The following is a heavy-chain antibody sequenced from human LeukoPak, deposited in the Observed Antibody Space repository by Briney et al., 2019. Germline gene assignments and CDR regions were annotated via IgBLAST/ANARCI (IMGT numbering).Heavy chain of an antibody. CDR1: GYTFTSYY. CDR2: INPSGGST. J-gene: IGHJ4*02. V-gene: IGHV1-46*01. CDR3: ARDPTGEWLMRYYFHY. D-gene: IGHD3-3*01. Sequence: ASVKVSCKASGYTFTSYYMHWVRQAPGQGLEWMGIINPSGGSTSYAQKFQGRVTMTRDTSTSTVYMELSSLRSEDTAVYYCARDPTGEWLMRYYFHYWGQGTLVTVSS.